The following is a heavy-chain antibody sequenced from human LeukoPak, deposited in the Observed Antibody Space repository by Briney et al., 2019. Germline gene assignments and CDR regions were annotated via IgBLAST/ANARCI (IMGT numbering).Heavy chain of an antibody. V-gene: IGHV4-34*01. CDR3: TRAVAGHPG. D-gene: IGHD6-19*01. CDR1: GLHFSNYY. J-gene: IGHJ4*02. CDR2: INHHGHT. Sequence: PSDTLSLTHAVSGLHFSNYYWIWVRQSPTKGLEWIWEINHHGHTNYNPSLKSRVTISIDTSKNQFSLMLTSVTAADTAVYYCTRAVAGHPGWGQGTLVTVS.